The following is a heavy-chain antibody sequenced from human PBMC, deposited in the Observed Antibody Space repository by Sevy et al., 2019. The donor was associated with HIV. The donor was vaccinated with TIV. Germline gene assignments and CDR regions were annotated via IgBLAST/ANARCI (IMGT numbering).Heavy chain of an antibody. D-gene: IGHD2-15*01. CDR1: GYTFTSYR. J-gene: IGHJ4*01. Sequence: ASVKVSCKISGYTFTSYRMTWVRQAPGQGLECMGWMSPHNGDTNYAQKLQGRVSMITDTSTSTAYMELRNLRSDDTAVYYCARAFCSGGRCYSLAYWGQGTLVTVSS. CDR2: MSPHNGDT. V-gene: IGHV1-18*01. CDR3: ARAFCSGGRCYSLAY.